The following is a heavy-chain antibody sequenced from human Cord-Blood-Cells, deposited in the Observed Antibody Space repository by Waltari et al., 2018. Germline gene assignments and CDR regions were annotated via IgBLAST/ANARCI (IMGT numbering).Heavy chain of an antibody. CDR3: VTTARGPYYYGSGSSYGMDV. CDR2: TYPGDSDT. J-gene: IGHJ6*02. V-gene: IGHV5-51*03. CDR1: GYSFTSYW. D-gene: IGHD3-10*01. Sequence: EVQLVQSGAEVKKPGESLKISCKGSGYSFTSYWIGWVRQMPGKGLEWMGLTYPGDSDTIYSPSLQGQVTISADKAISTAYLQWSSLKASDTAMYYCVTTARGPYYYGSGSSYGMDVWGQGTTVTVSS.